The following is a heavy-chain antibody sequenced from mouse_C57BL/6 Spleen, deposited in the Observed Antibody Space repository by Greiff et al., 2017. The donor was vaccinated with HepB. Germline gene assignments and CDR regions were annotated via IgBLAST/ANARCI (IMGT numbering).Heavy chain of an antibody. J-gene: IGHJ4*01. CDR1: GFNITDYY. Sequence: EVQLQQSGAELVRPGAPVKLSCTASGFNITDYYMHWVKQRPEQGLEWIGRIDPEDGDTEYAPKFQGKATMTVDPSSNTAYLQLSSLTSEDAAVYYCSITTVVEGAMDYWGQGTSVTVSS. CDR2: IDPEDGDT. D-gene: IGHD1-1*01. V-gene: IGHV14-1*01. CDR3: SITTVVEGAMDY.